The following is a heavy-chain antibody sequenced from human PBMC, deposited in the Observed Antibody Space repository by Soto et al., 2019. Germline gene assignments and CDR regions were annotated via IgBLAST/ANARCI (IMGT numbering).Heavy chain of an antibody. V-gene: IGHV3-15*01. J-gene: IGHJ5*02. Sequence: ESGGGLVKPGGSLRLSCAASGFTFKNAWMSWVRQAPGKGLEWVGRIKSKIDGGTTDYAAPVKGRFTISRDDSKNTLYLQMNSLKTEDTAVYYCTTDRWFDPWGQGTLVTVSS. CDR3: TTDRWFDP. CDR1: GFTFKNAW. CDR2: IKSKIDGGTT.